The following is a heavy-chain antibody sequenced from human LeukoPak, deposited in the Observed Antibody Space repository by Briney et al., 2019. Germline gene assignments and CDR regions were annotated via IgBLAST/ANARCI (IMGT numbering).Heavy chain of an antibody. CDR3: ARGSGDLDY. J-gene: IGHJ4*02. CDR1: GFTFSSYS. D-gene: IGHD4-17*01. V-gene: IGHV3-7*01. Sequence: GGSLRLSCAASGFTFSSYSMNWVRQAPGKGLEWVASIKQDGSEKYFVDSVKGRFTISRDNAKHSLDLQINRLRAEDTAVYYCARGSGDLDYWGQGTLVTVSS. CDR2: IKQDGSEK.